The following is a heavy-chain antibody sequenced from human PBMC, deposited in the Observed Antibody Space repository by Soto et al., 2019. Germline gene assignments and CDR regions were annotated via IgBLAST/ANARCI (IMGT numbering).Heavy chain of an antibody. CDR1: GFTFSSYG. D-gene: IGHD2-2*01. V-gene: IGHV3-33*01. Sequence: PGGSLRLSCATSGFTFSSYGMHWVRQVPGKGLEWVAVIWWDGSRKFYADSVKGRLTISRDNSKNTLYLQMNSLRAEDTAVHYCARGPSSLTRFDYWGQGTLVTVSS. CDR3: ARGPSSLTRFDY. CDR2: IWWDGSRK. J-gene: IGHJ4*02.